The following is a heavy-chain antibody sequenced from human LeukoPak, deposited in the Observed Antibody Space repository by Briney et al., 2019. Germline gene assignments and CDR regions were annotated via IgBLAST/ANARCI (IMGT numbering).Heavy chain of an antibody. CDR3: AKDRGREYSSSSAGYYFDY. Sequence: GGSLRLSCAASGFTFSSYAMSWVRQAPGKGLEWVAVISYDGSNKYYADSVKGRFTISRDNSKNTLYLQMNSLRAEDTAVYYCAKDRGREYSSSSAGYYFDYWGQGTLVTVSS. D-gene: IGHD6-6*01. V-gene: IGHV3-30*18. CDR2: ISYDGSNK. J-gene: IGHJ4*02. CDR1: GFTFSSYA.